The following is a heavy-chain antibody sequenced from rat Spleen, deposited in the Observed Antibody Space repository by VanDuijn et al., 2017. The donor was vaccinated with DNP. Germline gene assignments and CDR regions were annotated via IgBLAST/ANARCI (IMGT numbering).Heavy chain of an antibody. CDR3: ARHVSTTAGNYAMDA. CDR1: GFTFSAYY. V-gene: IGHV5-22*01. J-gene: IGHJ4*01. D-gene: IGHD1-2*01. Sequence: EVQLVESGGGLVQPGRSLKLSCAASGFTFSAYYVAWVRQAPAKGLEWVAYIGSPAYAPYYGDSVKGRFTISRDNAKSTLYLQMNSLRSEDTATYYCARHVSTTAGNYAMDAWGQGTSVTVSS. CDR2: IGSPAYAP.